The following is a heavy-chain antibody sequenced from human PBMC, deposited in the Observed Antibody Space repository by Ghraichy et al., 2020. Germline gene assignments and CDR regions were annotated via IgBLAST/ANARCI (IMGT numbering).Heavy chain of an antibody. V-gene: IGHV3-7*03. D-gene: IGHD4-17*01. J-gene: IGHJ4*02. Sequence: GGSLRLSCAASGFTFSSYWMAWVRQAPGKGPEWVANIKQDGIEKHYVDSVRGRFTISRDNAKNSLYLQMNSLRAKDTALYYCARDDDGDLDYWGQGTLVTVSS. CDR3: ARDDDGDLDY. CDR2: IKQDGIEK. CDR1: GFTFSSYW.